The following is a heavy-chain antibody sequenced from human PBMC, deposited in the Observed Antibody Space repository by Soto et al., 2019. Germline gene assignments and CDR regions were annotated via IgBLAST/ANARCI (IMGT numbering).Heavy chain of an antibody. D-gene: IGHD1-7*01. J-gene: IGHJ5*02. Sequence: PGGSLRLSCAASGFTFSSYAMHWVRQAPGKGLEWVAVISYDGSNKYYADSVKGRFTISRDNSKNTLYLQMNSLRAEDTAVYYCAKDQSITGTTSWFDPWGQGTLVTVSS. CDR3: AKDQSITGTTSWFDP. V-gene: IGHV3-30-3*01. CDR1: GFTFSSYA. CDR2: ISYDGSNK.